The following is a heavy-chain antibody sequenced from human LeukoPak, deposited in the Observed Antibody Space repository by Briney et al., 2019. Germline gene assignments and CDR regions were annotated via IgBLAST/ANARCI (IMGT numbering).Heavy chain of an antibody. V-gene: IGHV1-69*05. CDR2: IIPIFGTA. CDR3: ARARVTMVRGVMSPNYYYYMDV. Sequence: SVKVSCKASGYTFTGYYMHWVRQAPGQGLEWMGGIIPIFGTANYAQKFQGRVTITTDESTSTAYMELSSLRSEDTAVYYCARARVTMVRGVMSPNYYYYMDVWGKGTTVTVSS. J-gene: IGHJ6*03. CDR1: GYTFTGYY. D-gene: IGHD3-10*01.